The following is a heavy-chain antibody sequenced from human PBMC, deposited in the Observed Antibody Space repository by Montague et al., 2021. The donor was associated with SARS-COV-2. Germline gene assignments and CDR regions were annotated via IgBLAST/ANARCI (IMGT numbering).Heavy chain of an antibody. D-gene: IGHD3-10*01. V-gene: IGHV3-30*04. Sequence: SLRLSCAASGFTFSSYAMHWVRQAPGKGLEWVALTSYDGSNKYYXXSLKGRFTISRDNPKNTLYVQMNSLRAEDTAMYYCARAGSGSYRYGMDVWGQGTTVTVSS. CDR1: GFTFSSYA. CDR2: TSYDGSNK. CDR3: ARAGSGSYRYGMDV. J-gene: IGHJ6*02.